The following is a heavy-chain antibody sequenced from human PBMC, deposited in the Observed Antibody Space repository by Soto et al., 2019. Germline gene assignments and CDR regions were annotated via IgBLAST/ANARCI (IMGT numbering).Heavy chain of an antibody. CDR1: GYTFTSYA. V-gene: IGHV1-3*01. Sequence: QVQLVQSGAEVKKPGASVKVSCKASGYTFTSYAMHWVRQAPGQRLEWMGWINAGNGNTKYSQKFQGRVTITRDTSASTAYTELSSLRSEDTAVYYCARGSHQYYYYYYMDVWGKGTTVTVSS. CDR3: ARGSHQYYYYYYMDV. J-gene: IGHJ6*03. CDR2: INAGNGNT.